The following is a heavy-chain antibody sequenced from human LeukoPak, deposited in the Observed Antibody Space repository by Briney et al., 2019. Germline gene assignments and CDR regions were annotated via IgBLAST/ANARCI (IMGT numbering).Heavy chain of an antibody. D-gene: IGHD3-22*01. CDR3: AREEYYDDSGYYFRYFDS. CDR1: GGSISSDNYY. J-gene: IGHJ4*02. V-gene: IGHV4-61*02. Sequence: SQTLSLTCSVSGGSISSDNYYWTWIRQPAGKGLEWIGRFHTGGSANYNPPLKSRVIISVDTSKNQFSLRLNSVTAADTAIYYCAREEYYDDSGYYFRYFDSWGQGTLVTVSS. CDR2: FHTGGSA.